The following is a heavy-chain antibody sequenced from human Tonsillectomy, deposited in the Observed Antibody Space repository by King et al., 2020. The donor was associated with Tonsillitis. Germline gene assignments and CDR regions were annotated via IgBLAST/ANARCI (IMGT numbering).Heavy chain of an antibody. CDR3: ARSSLEYFDY. CDR1: GFTFSSYS. CDR2: ISSSSSTI. D-gene: IGHD1-1*01. V-gene: IGHV3-48*04. J-gene: IGHJ4*02. Sequence: VQLVESGGGLVQPGGSLRLSCAASGFTFSSYSMNWVRQAPGKGLEWVSYISSSSSTIYYADSVKGRFTISRDNAKNSLYLQMNSLRAEDTAVYYCARSSLEYFDYWGQGTLVTVSS.